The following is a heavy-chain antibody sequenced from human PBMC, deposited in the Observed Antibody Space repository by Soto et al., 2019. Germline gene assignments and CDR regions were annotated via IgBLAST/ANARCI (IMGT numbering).Heavy chain of an antibody. D-gene: IGHD1-1*01. CDR2: IRSRRYGGTP. Sequence: PGGSLRLSCSGSGFTFGDYALTWSRQTPGKGLECVGFIRSRRYGGTPDYATSVRGRFTISRDDSRGVAYLQMNSLNSDDKGVYYCATLPRNGRVSPFNCWGQGTLVTVSS. CDR1: GFTFGDYA. J-gene: IGHJ4*02. V-gene: IGHV3-49*03. CDR3: ATLPRNGRVSPFNC.